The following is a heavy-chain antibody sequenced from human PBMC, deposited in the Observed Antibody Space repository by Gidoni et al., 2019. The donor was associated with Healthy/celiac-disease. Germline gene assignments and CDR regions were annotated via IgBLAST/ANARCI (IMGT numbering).Heavy chain of an antibody. V-gene: IGHV3-30-3*01. CDR1: GLTFSRYA. D-gene: IGHD3-10*01. Sequence: QVQLVESGGGVVQPGRSLRLSCAASGLTFSRYAMHWVRQAPGKGLAGVAVISYDGGNKYYADSVKGRFTISRDNSKNTLYLQMNSLRAEDTAVYYCARDSGKLWFGGFDPWGQGTLVTVSS. CDR2: ISYDGGNK. J-gene: IGHJ5*02. CDR3: ARDSGKLWFGGFDP.